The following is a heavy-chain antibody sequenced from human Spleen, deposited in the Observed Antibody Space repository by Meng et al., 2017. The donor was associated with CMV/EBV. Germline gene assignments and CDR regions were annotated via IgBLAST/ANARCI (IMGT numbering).Heavy chain of an antibody. Sequence: GESLKISCAASGFTFSSYWMSWVRQAPGKGLEWVANIKQDGSEKYYVDSVKGRFTISRDNAKNSLYLQMNGLRAEDTAVYYCARDAYYDFWSGYSQPYYYYYGMDVWGQGTTVTVSS. D-gene: IGHD3-3*01. CDR1: GFTFSSYW. CDR3: ARDAYYDFWSGYSQPYYYYYGMDV. CDR2: IKQDGSEK. J-gene: IGHJ6*02. V-gene: IGHV3-7*01.